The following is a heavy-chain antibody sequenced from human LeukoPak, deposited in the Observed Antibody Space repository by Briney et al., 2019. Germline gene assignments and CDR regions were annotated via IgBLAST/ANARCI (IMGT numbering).Heavy chain of an antibody. V-gene: IGHV4-34*01. D-gene: IGHD6-6*01. Sequence: SETLSLTCAVYGGSFSGYYWSWIRQPPGKGLEWIGEINHSGSTNYNPSLKSRVTISVDTFKNQSSLKLSSVTAADTAVYYCARVGIAALDAFDIWGQGTMVTVSS. CDR3: ARVGIAALDAFDI. J-gene: IGHJ3*02. CDR2: INHSGST. CDR1: GGSFSGYY.